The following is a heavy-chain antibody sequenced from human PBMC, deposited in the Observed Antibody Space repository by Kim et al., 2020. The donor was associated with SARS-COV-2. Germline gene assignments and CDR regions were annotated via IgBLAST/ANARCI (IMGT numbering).Heavy chain of an antibody. CDR1: GGSISSGSYY. CDR2: IYTSGST. J-gene: IGHJ2*01. D-gene: IGHD6-6*01. V-gene: IGHV4-61*02. CDR3: ARAPTGIAARGYFDL. Sequence: SETLSLTCTVSGGSISSGSYYWSWIRQPAGKGLEWIGRIYTSGSTNYNPSLKSRVTISVDTSKNQFSLKLSSVTAADTAVYYCARAPTGIAARGYFDLWGRGTLVTVSS.